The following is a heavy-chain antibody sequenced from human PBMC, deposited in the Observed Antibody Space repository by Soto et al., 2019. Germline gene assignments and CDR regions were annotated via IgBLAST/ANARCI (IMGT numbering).Heavy chain of an antibody. CDR2: ISYSGFT. D-gene: IGHD3-16*01. CDR3: AMGLGGTVTGRLAFGV. J-gene: IGHJ3*01. V-gene: IGHV4-31*03. CDR1: GGSIRHDNFY. Sequence: QVQLQESGQRLVKPSQTLSLTCTVSGGSIRHDNFYWSYLRQRPGKGMEWIAYISYSGFTFYHPSLSSRVVLSVVPPNNQFSLILTSVTAADTAVYYWAMGLGGTVTGRLAFGVWCRGTLVTVAS.